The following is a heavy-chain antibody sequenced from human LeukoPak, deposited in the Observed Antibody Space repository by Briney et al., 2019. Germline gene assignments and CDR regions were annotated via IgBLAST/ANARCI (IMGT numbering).Heavy chain of an antibody. D-gene: IGHD3-10*01. CDR1: GGSISSGGYC. CDR3: AVVRGVIIDY. J-gene: IGHJ4*02. Sequence: SETLSLTCTHSGGSISSGGYCWSWIRQHPGKGLEWIGYIYYSGSTYYNPSLKSRVTISVDTSKNQFSLKLSSVTAADTAVYYCAVVRGVIIDYWGQGTLVTVSS. CDR2: IYYSGST. V-gene: IGHV4-31*03.